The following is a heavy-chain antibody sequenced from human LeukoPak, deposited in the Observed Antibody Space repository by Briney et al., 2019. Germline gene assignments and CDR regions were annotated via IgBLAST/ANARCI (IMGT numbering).Heavy chain of an antibody. Sequence: GASVKVSCKASGYTFTSYGISWVRQAPGQGLEWMGWISAYNGNTNYAQKLQGRVTMTTDTSTSTAYMELRSLRSDDTAVYYCARDQVWGLVGATHFDYWGQGTLVTVSS. D-gene: IGHD1-26*01. CDR3: ARDQVWGLVGATHFDY. J-gene: IGHJ4*02. V-gene: IGHV1-18*01. CDR2: ISAYNGNT. CDR1: GYTFTSYG.